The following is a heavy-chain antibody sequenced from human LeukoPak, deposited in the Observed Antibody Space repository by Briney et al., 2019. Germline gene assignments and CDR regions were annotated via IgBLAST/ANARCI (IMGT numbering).Heavy chain of an antibody. CDR3: ARGSLVRGGGFDY. CDR1: GFTFSSYS. Sequence: GGSLRLSCAACGFTFSSYSMNGVRQGPGKGREGVSSISSRSSYIYYADSVKGRFTISRANAQNSLYLQMNSLRAEDTAVYSCARGSLVRGGGFDYWGQGTLVTVSS. CDR2: ISSRSSYI. D-gene: IGHD3-10*01. J-gene: IGHJ4*02. V-gene: IGHV3-21*01.